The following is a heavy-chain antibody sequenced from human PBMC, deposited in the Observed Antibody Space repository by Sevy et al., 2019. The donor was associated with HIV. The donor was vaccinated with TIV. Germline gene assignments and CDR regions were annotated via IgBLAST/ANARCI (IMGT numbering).Heavy chain of an antibody. Sequence: GGSLRLSCVASGFTFSKYSMSWVRQPPGKGLEWVSIFSFGCGEINYADSVKGRFTISRDNSKSSVYLQMNNLRPEDTAVYYCAREGCTKPHDYWGQGTLVTVSS. CDR1: GFTFSKYS. CDR2: FSFGCGEI. J-gene: IGHJ4*02. D-gene: IGHD2-8*01. CDR3: AREGCTKPHDY. V-gene: IGHV3-23*01.